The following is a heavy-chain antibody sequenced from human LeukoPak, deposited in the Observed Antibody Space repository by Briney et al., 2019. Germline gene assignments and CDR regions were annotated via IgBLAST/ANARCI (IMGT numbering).Heavy chain of an antibody. V-gene: IGHV3-33*01. CDR3: ARGDSSGYFGAFDI. Sequence: GGSLRLSCAASGFTFSGYGIHWVRQAPGKGLEWVAFLSYDGSNKFYADSVKGRFTISRDNSENTLHLQMNSLKDEDTAVYYCARGDSSGYFGAFDIWGQGTMVTVSS. J-gene: IGHJ3*02. D-gene: IGHD3-22*01. CDR2: LSYDGSNK. CDR1: GFTFSGYG.